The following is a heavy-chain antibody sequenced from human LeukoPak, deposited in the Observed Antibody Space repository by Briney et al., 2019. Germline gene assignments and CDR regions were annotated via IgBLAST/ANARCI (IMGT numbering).Heavy chain of an antibody. J-gene: IGHJ6*02. Sequence: AASVKVSCKASGCTFSSYAISWVRQAPGQGLEWMGRIIPILGIANYAQKFQGRVTITADKSTSTAYLELSSLRSEDTAVYYCAGRLSTSSSWYYYYGMDVWGQGTTVTVSS. V-gene: IGHV1-69*04. CDR2: IIPILGIA. CDR1: GCTFSSYA. CDR3: AGRLSTSSSWYYYYGMDV. D-gene: IGHD6-13*01.